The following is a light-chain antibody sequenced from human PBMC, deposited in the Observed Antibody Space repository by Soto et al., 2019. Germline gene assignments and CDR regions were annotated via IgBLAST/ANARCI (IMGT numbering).Light chain of an antibody. CDR3: QQYQSWPLS. CDR2: ESS. CDR1: QSVYSN. Sequence: PGERATLSCRASQSVYSNLAWYQQKPGQTPRLLIYESSTRATGIPARFSGGGSGTEFTLTISSLQSEDFADYFCQQYQSWPLSFGGGNKVEIK. V-gene: IGKV3-15*01. J-gene: IGKJ4*01.